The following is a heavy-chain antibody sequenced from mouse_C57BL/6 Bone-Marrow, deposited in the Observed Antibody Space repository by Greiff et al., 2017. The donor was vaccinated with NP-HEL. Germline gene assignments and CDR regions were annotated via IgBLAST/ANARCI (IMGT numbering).Heavy chain of an antibody. CDR2: IYPGDGDT. Sequence: VKLQESGPELVKPGASVKISCKASGYAFSSSWMNWVKQRPGKGLEWIGRIYPGDGDTNYNGKFKGKATLTADKSSSTAYMQLSSLTSEDSAVYFCAHGNYGFAYWGQGTLVTVSA. V-gene: IGHV1-82*01. CDR3: AHGNYGFAY. J-gene: IGHJ3*01. CDR1: GYAFSSSW. D-gene: IGHD2-1*01.